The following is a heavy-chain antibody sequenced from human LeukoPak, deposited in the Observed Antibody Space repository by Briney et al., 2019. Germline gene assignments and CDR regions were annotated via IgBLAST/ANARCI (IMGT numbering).Heavy chain of an antibody. CDR1: GGTFSSYA. CDR3: ARDTAPYYDFWSGYYRSENWFDP. Sequence: ASVKVSCKASGGTFSSYAISWVRQAPGQRLEWMGWINAGNGNTKYSQKFQGRVTITRDTSASIAYMELSSLRSEDTAVYYCARDTAPYYDFWSGYYRSENWFDPWGQGTLVTVSS. J-gene: IGHJ5*02. CDR2: INAGNGNT. D-gene: IGHD3-3*01. V-gene: IGHV1-3*01.